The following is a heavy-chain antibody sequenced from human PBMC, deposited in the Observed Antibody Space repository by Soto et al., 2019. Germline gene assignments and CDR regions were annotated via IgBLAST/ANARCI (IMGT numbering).Heavy chain of an antibody. V-gene: IGHV6-1*01. D-gene: IGHD1-26*01. CDR1: MASVSNNRAT. CDR3: ARDPPDFNSGFDF. Sequence: PSETLSLTFAISMASVSNNRATWNWIRQSPSGGLEWLGRTYYRSKWISDYAMSVKGRISINPDTSKNLVSLHLNFVTPEDTAVYYCARDPPDFNSGFDFWGQGTTVTVSS. CDR2: TYYRSKWIS. J-gene: IGHJ4*02.